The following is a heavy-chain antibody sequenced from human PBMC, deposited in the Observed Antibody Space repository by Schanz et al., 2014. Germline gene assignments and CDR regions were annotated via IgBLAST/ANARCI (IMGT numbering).Heavy chain of an antibody. J-gene: IGHJ3*01. CDR1: GLNFDYYG. CDR2: IEFSGGTT. V-gene: IGHV3-23*04. D-gene: IGHD2-21*01. CDR3: TKGLLPVRALADVFDV. Sequence: EVRLVESGGGLVQPGGSLRLSCATSGLNFDYYGMNWVRQAPGKGLEWVSGIEFSGGTTYYADSVKGRFTISRDNSKNILTMQMSSLRAEDTALYYCTKGLLPVRALADVFDVWGQGTMVTVSP.